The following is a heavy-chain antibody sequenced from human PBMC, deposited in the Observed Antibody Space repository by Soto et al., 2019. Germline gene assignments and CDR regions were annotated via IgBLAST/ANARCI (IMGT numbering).Heavy chain of an antibody. CDR3: AALWFGELAFNY. D-gene: IGHD3-10*01. J-gene: IGHJ4*01. CDR2: VYHNGIM. V-gene: IGHV4-38-2*02. Sequence: TSETLSLTCSFSGYSISSGYYWGWVRQAPGKGLEWLGSVYHNGIMFHNPSFQSRVTISVDTSKNQFSLNLRSVTAADTAVYYCAALWFGELAFNYWGHGILVTVSS. CDR1: GYSISSGYY.